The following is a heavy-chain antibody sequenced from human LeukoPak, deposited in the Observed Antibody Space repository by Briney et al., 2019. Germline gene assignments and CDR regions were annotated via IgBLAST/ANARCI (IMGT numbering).Heavy chain of an antibody. J-gene: IGHJ6*02. CDR1: GFTFSSYG. V-gene: IGHV3-30*18. CDR2: ISYDGSNK. D-gene: IGHD3-9*01. CDR3: AKPLGYYDILTGYSTHYYGMDV. Sequence: GGSLRLSRAASGFTFSSYGMHWVRQAPGKGLEWVAVISYDGSNKYYADSVKGRFTISRDNSKNTLYLQMNSLRAEDTAVYYCAKPLGYYDILTGYSTHYYGMDVWGQGTTVTVSS.